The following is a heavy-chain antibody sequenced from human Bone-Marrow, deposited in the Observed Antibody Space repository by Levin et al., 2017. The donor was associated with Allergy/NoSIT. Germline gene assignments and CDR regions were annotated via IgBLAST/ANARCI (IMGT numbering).Heavy chain of an antibody. D-gene: IGHD6-19*01. CDR1: GYSFTSYW. CDR3: ARHGLAVAGRLNSQYFQH. CDR2: IYPGDSDT. V-gene: IGHV5-51*01. J-gene: IGHJ1*01. Sequence: AGESLKISCKGSGYSFTSYWIGWVRQMPGKGLEWMGIIYPGDSDTRYSPSFQGQVTISADKSISTAYLQWSSLKASDTAMYYCARHGLAVAGRLNSQYFQHWGQGTLVTVSS.